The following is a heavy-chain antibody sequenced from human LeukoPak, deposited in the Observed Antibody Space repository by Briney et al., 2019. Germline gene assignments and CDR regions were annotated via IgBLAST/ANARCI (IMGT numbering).Heavy chain of an antibody. CDR3: ASAYCGGDCYPPADDAFDI. Sequence: SVKVSCKASGGTFSSYAISWVRQAPGQGLEWMGRIIPIFGIANYAQKFQGRVTITADKSTSTAYMELSSLRSEDTAVYYCASAYCGGDCYPPADDAFDIWGQGTMVTVSS. J-gene: IGHJ3*02. CDR1: GGTFSSYA. CDR2: IIPIFGIA. D-gene: IGHD2-21*02. V-gene: IGHV1-69*04.